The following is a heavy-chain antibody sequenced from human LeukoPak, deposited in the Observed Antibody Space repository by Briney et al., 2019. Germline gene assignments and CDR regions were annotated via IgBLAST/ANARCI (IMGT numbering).Heavy chain of an antibody. D-gene: IGHD3-10*01. CDR1: GFTFSSYA. V-gene: IGHV3-23*01. CDR2: ISGSGGSI. J-gene: IGHJ4*02. Sequence: TGGSLRLSCAASGFTFSSYAMSWVRQAPGKGLEWVSAISGSGGSIYYADSVKGRFTISRDNSKNTLYLQMNSLRAEDTAVYYCAKDEGGDFEFDYWGQGTLVTVSS. CDR3: AKDEGGDFEFDY.